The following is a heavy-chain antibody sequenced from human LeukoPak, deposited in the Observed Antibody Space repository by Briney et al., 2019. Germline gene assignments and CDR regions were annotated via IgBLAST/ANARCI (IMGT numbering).Heavy chain of an antibody. D-gene: IGHD5-18*01. Sequence: SETLSLTCTVSGGSISSYYWSWIRQPAGRGLEWIGRIYTSGSTNYNPSLKSRVTMSVDTSKNQFSLNLRSVTAADTAMYYCARDEDTTLARAFDIWGQGTMVTVSS. CDR3: ARDEDTTLARAFDI. CDR1: GGSISSYY. J-gene: IGHJ3*02. V-gene: IGHV4-4*07. CDR2: IYTSGST.